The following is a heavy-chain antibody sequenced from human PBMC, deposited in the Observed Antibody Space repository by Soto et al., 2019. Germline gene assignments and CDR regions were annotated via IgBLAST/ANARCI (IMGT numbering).Heavy chain of an antibody. CDR3: ASRYYYGSGSYPPFDY. Sequence: GASVKVSCKASCYTFTSYGISWVRQAPGQGLEWMGWISAYNGNTNYAQKLQGRVTMTTDTSTSTAYMELRSLRSDDTAVYYCASRYYYGSGSYPPFDYWGQGTLVTVSS. V-gene: IGHV1-18*04. CDR1: CYTFTSYG. D-gene: IGHD3-10*01. CDR2: ISAYNGNT. J-gene: IGHJ4*02.